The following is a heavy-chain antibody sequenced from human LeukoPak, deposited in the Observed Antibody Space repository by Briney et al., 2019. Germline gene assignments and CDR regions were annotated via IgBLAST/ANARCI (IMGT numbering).Heavy chain of an antibody. CDR1: GGTFSSYA. CDR2: IIPIFGTA. J-gene: IGHJ4*02. CDR3: ARVGGHDYGDYAFDY. Sequence: SVKVSCKASGGTFSSYAISWVRQAPGQGLEWMGGIIPIFGTANYAQKYQGRVTITTDESTSTAYMELSSLRSEDTAVYYCARVGGHDYGDYAFDYWGQGTLVTVSS. D-gene: IGHD4-17*01. V-gene: IGHV1-69*05.